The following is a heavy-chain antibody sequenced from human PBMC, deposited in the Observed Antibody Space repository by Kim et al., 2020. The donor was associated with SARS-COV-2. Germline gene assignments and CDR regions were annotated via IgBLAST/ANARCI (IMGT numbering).Heavy chain of an antibody. CDR2: ISSSGSTI. Sequence: GGSLRLSCAASGFTFSDYYMSWIRQAPGKGLEWVSYISSSGSTIYYADSVKGRFTISRDNAKNSLYLQMNSLRAEDTAVYYCARVILSNDYGGIWVGYYYYYGMDVWGKGTTVTVSS. J-gene: IGHJ6*04. CDR3: ARVILSNDYGGIWVGYYYYYGMDV. D-gene: IGHD4-17*01. CDR1: GFTFSDYY. V-gene: IGHV3-11*01.